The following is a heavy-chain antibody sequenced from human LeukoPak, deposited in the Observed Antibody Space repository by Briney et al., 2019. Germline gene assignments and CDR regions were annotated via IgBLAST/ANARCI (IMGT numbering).Heavy chain of an antibody. J-gene: IGHJ4*02. CDR2: ISYDGTNE. Sequence: GGSLRLSCAASGFTFSTYAMCWVRQAPGMGPEWMGIISYDGTNEYYADSVKGRLTVSRDNSKNTVYLQMNSLRPEDTAVYYCARARSGSYAYFDYWGQGTLVTVSS. V-gene: IGHV3-30-3*01. CDR1: GFTFSTYA. CDR3: ARARSGSYAYFDY. D-gene: IGHD1-26*01.